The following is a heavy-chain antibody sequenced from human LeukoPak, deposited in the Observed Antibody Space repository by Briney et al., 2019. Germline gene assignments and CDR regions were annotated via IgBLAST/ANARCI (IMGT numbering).Heavy chain of an antibody. CDR2: INHSGST. V-gene: IGHV4-34*01. J-gene: IGHJ5*02. Sequence: SETLSLTCAVYGGSFSGYYWSWIRQAPGKGLEWIGEINHSGSTNYNPSLKSRVTISVDTSKNQFSLKLSSVTAADTAVYYCASNRGYSSSSYWFNWFDPWGQGTLVTVSS. D-gene: IGHD6-13*01. CDR1: GGSFSGYY. CDR3: ASNRGYSSSSYWFNWFDP.